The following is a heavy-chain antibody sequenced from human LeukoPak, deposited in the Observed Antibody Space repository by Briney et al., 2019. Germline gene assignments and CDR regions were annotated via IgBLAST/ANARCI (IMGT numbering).Heavy chain of an antibody. Sequence: ASVKVSCKASGYTFTSYYMHWVRQAPGQGLEWMGIINPSGGSTSYAQKFQGRVTMTRDTSTSTVYMELSSLRSEDTAVYYCARDGYFSRYFDYYYYYYMDVWGKGTTVTVSS. CDR2: INPSGGST. CDR3: ARDGYFSRYFDYYYYYYMDV. V-gene: IGHV1-46*01. D-gene: IGHD3-9*01. CDR1: GYTFTSYY. J-gene: IGHJ6*03.